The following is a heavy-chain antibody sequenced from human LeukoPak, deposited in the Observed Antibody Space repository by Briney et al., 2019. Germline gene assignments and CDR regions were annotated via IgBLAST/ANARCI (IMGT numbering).Heavy chain of an antibody. D-gene: IGHD3-16*01. Sequence: GESLRLSCAASGFTFSIYIMNWVRQAQGKGLEWVSSISSSSTYMYHADSVKGRFTISRDNAKNSLYLQMNSLRAEDTAVYYCGRDLGDSSRRAFAFWGQGTLVTVSS. CDR3: GRDLGDSSRRAFAF. V-gene: IGHV3-21*01. CDR2: ISSSSTYM. J-gene: IGHJ4*02. CDR1: GFTFSIYI.